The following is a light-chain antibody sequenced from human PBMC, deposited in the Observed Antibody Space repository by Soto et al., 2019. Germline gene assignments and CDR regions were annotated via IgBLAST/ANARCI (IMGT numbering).Light chain of an antibody. CDR1: QSVSSY. J-gene: IGKJ1*01. CDR3: QQRSNWPT. CDR2: DAS. Sequence: EIVLTQSPATLSLSPGERATLSCRASQSVSSYLAWYQQKPGQAPRLLTYDASNRATGIPARFSGSGSGTDFTLTISSLEPEDFAVYYCQQRSNWPTFGQGTKVEIK. V-gene: IGKV3-11*01.